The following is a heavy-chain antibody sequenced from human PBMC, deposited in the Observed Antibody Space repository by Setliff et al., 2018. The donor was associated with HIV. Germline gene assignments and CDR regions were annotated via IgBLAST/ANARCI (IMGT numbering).Heavy chain of an antibody. D-gene: IGHD3-3*01. Sequence: GASVKVSCKASGYSFTDYFTHWVRQAPGQGLEWMGRVNPNSGDTNYAQKFQGRVTMTRHTSISTAYMELSRLTSDDTAVYYCAREGDVLSGYYVNWFDPWGQGTLVTVSS. V-gene: IGHV1-2*06. CDR3: AREGDVLSGYYVNWFDP. CDR2: VNPNSGDT. J-gene: IGHJ5*02. CDR1: GYSFTDYF.